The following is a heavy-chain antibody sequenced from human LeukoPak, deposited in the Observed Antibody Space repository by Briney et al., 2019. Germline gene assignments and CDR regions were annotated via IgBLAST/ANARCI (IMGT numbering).Heavy chain of an antibody. Sequence: PGGSLRLSCAASGFTFTNAWMSWIRQPPGKGLEWIGEINHSGSTNYNPSLKSRVTISVDTSKNQFSLKLSSVTAADTAVYYCARAPNSSGWQRIWYFDLWGRGTLVTVSS. CDR1: GFTFTNAW. CDR3: ARAPNSSGWQRIWYFDL. V-gene: IGHV4-34*01. CDR2: INHSGST. J-gene: IGHJ2*01. D-gene: IGHD6-19*01.